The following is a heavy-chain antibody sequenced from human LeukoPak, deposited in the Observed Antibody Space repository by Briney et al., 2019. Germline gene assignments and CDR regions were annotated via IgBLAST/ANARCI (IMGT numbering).Heavy chain of an antibody. V-gene: IGHV1-18*01. CDR1: GYTFTNSG. CDR3: ARLCSIRWCLHDWFDP. J-gene: IGHJ5*02. Sequence: ASVKVSCKASGYTFTNSGIVWVRQAPGHGLEWLAWISPYNGNTNYEQKLQGRVTVTTDTSTTTAYMELRSLRSDDTAVYYCARLCSIRWCLHDWFDPWGQGTLVTVSS. CDR2: ISPYNGNT. D-gene: IGHD2-21*01.